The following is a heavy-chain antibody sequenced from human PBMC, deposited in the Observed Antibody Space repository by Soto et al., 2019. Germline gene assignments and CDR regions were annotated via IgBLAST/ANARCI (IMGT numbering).Heavy chain of an antibody. D-gene: IGHD6-13*01. V-gene: IGHV1-8*01. CDR1: GYTFTSYD. CDR3: AIWSSCSYDSYGMDV. J-gene: IGHJ6*02. Sequence: ASVKVSCKVSGYTFTSYDINWVRQATGQGLEWMGWMNPNSGNTGYAQKFQGRVTMTRNTSISTAYMELSSLRSEDTAVYYCAIWSSCSYDSYGMDVWGQGTTRTVSS. CDR2: MNPNSGNT.